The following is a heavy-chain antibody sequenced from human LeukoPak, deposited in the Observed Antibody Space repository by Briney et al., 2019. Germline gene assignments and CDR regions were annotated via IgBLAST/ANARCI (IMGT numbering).Heavy chain of an antibody. J-gene: IGHJ6*02. CDR3: TKDYCGKFCSAV. Sequence: GGSLRLSCAASGFTFSAFGMNWVRQAPGKGLEWVSTITKSGDSTYYVDSVKGRFTISRDNSKNTLYLQMNSLRAEDTAKYYCTKDYCGKFCSAVWGQGTSVTVSS. CDR2: ITKSGDST. V-gene: IGHV3-23*01. D-gene: IGHD3-9*01. CDR1: GFTFSAFG.